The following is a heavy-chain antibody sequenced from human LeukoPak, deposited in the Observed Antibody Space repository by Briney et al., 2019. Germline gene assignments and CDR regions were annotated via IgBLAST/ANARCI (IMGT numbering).Heavy chain of an antibody. Sequence: SETLSLTCTVSGGSISSYYWSWIRQPPGKGLEWLGYIYYSGSTNYNPSLKSRVTISVDTSKNQFSLKLSSVTAADTAVYYCARGQYCSSTSCYSDYWGQGTLVTVSS. CDR2: IYYSGST. CDR1: GGSISSYY. V-gene: IGHV4-59*01. CDR3: ARGQYCSSTSCYSDY. J-gene: IGHJ4*02. D-gene: IGHD2-2*01.